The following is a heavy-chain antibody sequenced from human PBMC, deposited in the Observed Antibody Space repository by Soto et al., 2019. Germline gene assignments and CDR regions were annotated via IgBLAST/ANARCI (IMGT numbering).Heavy chain of an antibody. V-gene: IGHV3-30*18. CDR1: GFTFSSYG. J-gene: IGHJ6*02. D-gene: IGHD6-6*01. CDR2: ISYDGSNK. CDR3: AKDRQIAARPRNYYYYYGMDV. Sequence: SGGSLRLSCAASGFTFSSYGMHWVRQAPGKGLEWVAVISYDGSNKYYADSVKGRFTISRDNSKNTLYLQMSSLRAEDTAVYYCAKDRQIAARPRNYYYYYGMDVWGQGTTVTVSS.